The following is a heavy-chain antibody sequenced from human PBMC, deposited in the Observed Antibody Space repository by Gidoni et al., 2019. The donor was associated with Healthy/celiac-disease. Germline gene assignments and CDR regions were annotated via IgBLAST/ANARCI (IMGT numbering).Heavy chain of an antibody. CDR1: GFTFSSYA. J-gene: IGHJ4*02. Sequence: EVQLVESGGGLFQPGGSLRLSCSAFGFTFSSYAMYLFRQAPGKGLEYVSAISSNGGSTYYADSVKGRFTISRDNSKNTLYLQMSSLRAEDTAVYYCVKDGNAAYFDYWGQGTLVTVSS. V-gene: IGHV3-64D*06. D-gene: IGHD1-26*01. CDR3: VKDGNAAYFDY. CDR2: ISSNGGST.